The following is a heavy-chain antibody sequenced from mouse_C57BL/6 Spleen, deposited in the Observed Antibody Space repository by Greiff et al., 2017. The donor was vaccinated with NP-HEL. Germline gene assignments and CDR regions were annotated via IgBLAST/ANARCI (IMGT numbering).Heavy chain of an antibody. CDR2: IDPEDGET. CDR3: ARDYAVAY. J-gene: IGHJ3*01. V-gene: IGHV14-2*01. D-gene: IGHD1-1*02. Sequence: EVQLQQSGAELVKPGASVKLSCTASGFNIKDYYMHWVKQRTEQGLEWIGRIDPEDGETKYAPKFQGKATITADTSSNTADLQLSSLTSEDTAVYYCARDYAVAYWGQGTLVTVSA. CDR1: GFNIKDYY.